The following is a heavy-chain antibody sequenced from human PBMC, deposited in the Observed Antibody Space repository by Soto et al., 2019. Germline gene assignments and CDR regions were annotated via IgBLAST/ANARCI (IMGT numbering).Heavy chain of an antibody. V-gene: IGHV1-46*01. Sequence: QVQLVQSGAEVKKPGASVKVSCKASGYTFTSYYMHWVRQAPGQGLEWMGIINPSGGSTSYAQKFQGRGTMTRDTSTSTVYMELSSLRSEDTAVYYCARTPWKVSGLESYYFDYWGQGTLVTVSS. J-gene: IGHJ4*02. CDR1: GYTFTSYY. CDR3: ARTPWKVSGLESYYFDY. CDR2: INPSGGST. D-gene: IGHD3-10*01.